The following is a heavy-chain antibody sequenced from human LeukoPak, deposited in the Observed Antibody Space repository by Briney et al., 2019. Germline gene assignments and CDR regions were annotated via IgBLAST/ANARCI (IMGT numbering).Heavy chain of an antibody. D-gene: IGHD5-24*01. CDR1: GGTFSSYA. V-gene: IGHV1-69*05. J-gene: IGHJ3*02. CDR2: IIPIFGTA. CDR3: ARTERPPGLDAFDI. Sequence: SVKVSCKASGGTFSSYAISWVRQAPGQGLEWMGGIIPIFGTANYAKKFQGRVTITTDESTSTAYMELSSLRSEDTAVYYCARTERPPGLDAFDIWGQGTMVTVSS.